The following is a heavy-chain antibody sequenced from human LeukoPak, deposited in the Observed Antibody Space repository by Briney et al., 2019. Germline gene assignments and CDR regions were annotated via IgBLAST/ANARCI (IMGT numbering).Heavy chain of an antibody. Sequence: SETLSLTCTVSGGSISTYYWSWIRQPPGKGLEWIGYIYYSGSTNYNPSLKSRVTISVDTSKNQFSLKLSSVAAADTAVYYCARDGVRYGDYGFDYWGQGTLVAVSS. D-gene: IGHD4-17*01. J-gene: IGHJ4*02. CDR3: ARDGVRYGDYGFDY. V-gene: IGHV4-59*01. CDR1: GGSISTYY. CDR2: IYYSGST.